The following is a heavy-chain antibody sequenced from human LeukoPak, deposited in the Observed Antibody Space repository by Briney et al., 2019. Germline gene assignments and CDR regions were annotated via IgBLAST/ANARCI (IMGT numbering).Heavy chain of an antibody. V-gene: IGHV3-9*01. CDR1: GLTFSSYS. Sequence: GGSLRLSCAASGLTFSSYSMNWVRQAPGKGLEWVSGISWNSGSIGYADSVKGRFTISRDNAKNSLYLQMNSLRAEDTALYYCAKGSAAAGSSEFDYWGQGNLVTVSS. CDR3: AKGSAAAGSSEFDY. D-gene: IGHD6-13*01. CDR2: ISWNSGSI. J-gene: IGHJ4*02.